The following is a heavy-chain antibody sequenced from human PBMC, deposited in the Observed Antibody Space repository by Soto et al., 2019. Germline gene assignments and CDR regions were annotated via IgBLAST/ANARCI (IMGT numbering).Heavy chain of an antibody. J-gene: IGHJ6*02. CDR3: ARDRYCSGGSCYSLADYYYYGMDV. CDR1: GYTFTSYG. V-gene: IGHV1-18*01. Sequence: ASVKVSCKASGYTFTSYGISWVRQAPGQGLEWMGWISAYNGNTNYAQKLQGRVTMTTDTSTSTAYMELRSLRSDDTAVYYCARDRYCSGGSCYSLADYYYYGMDVWGQGTTVTVSS. D-gene: IGHD2-15*01. CDR2: ISAYNGNT.